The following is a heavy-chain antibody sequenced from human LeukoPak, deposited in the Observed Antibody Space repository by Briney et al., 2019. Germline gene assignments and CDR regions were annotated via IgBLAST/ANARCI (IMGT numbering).Heavy chain of an antibody. J-gene: IGHJ6*03. CDR1: GFTFSSYA. CDR3: AKGLKTTVGPCMGYHYYMDV. D-gene: IGHD1-1*01. Sequence: GGSLRLSCAASGFTFSSYAMSWVRQAPGKGLEWVSAISGSGGSTYYADSVKGRFTISRDNSKNTLYLQMNSLRAEDTAVYYCAKGLKTTVGPCMGYHYYMDVWGKGTTVTVSS. V-gene: IGHV3-23*01. CDR2: ISGSGGST.